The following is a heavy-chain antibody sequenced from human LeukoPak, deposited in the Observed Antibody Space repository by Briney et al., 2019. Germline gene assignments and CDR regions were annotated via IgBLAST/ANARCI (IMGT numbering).Heavy chain of an antibody. CDR2: ISGSGGST. Sequence: PGGSLRLSCAASGFTFSSYAMSWVRQAPGKGLEWVSAISGSGGSTYYADSVKGRFTISRDDSKNTLYLQMNSLRAEDTAVYYCAKDGYYDFWSGYSYRYYYMDVWGKGTTVTVSS. J-gene: IGHJ6*03. V-gene: IGHV3-23*01. CDR3: AKDGYYDFWSGYSYRYYYMDV. D-gene: IGHD3-3*01. CDR1: GFTFSSYA.